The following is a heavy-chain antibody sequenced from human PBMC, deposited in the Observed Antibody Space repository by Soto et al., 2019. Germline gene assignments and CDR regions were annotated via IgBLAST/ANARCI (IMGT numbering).Heavy chain of an antibody. J-gene: IGHJ6*02. Sequence: GGSLRLSCAASGFTFSNFAMYWVRQAPGKGLEWVTVISYDGSHKYYADSVKGRFTISRDNSKNTPYLQMNNLRAEDSAVYFCARDYSYQRAMDVWGQGTTVTVSS. D-gene: IGHD2-15*01. V-gene: IGHV3-30-3*01. CDR2: ISYDGSHK. CDR3: ARDYSYQRAMDV. CDR1: GFTFSNFA.